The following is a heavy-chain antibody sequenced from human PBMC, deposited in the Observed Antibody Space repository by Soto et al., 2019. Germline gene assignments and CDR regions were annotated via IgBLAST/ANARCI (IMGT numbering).Heavy chain of an antibody. CDR1: GFTFSSYA. J-gene: IGHJ4*02. D-gene: IGHD3-3*01. CDR2: ISGSGGST. V-gene: IGHV3-23*01. Sequence: GGSLRLSCAASGFTFSSYAMSWVRQAPGKGLEWVSAISGSGGSTYYADSVKGRFTISRDNSKNTLYLQMNSLRAEDTAVYYCAKDGGYDFWSGYYQAGRDYWGQGTLVTVSS. CDR3: AKDGGYDFWSGYYQAGRDY.